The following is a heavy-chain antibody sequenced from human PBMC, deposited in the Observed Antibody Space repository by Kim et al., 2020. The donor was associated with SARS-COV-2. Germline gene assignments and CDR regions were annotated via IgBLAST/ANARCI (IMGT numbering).Heavy chain of an antibody. D-gene: IGHD5-12*01. CDR1: GFTFSSYG. J-gene: IGHJ4*02. V-gene: IGHV3-30*18. Sequence: GGSLRLSCAASGFTFSSYGMHWVRQAPGKGLEWVAVISYDGSNKYYADSVKGRFTISRDNSKNTLYLQMNSLRAEDTAVYYCAKEDIVATMGYVYWGQGTLVTVSS. CDR2: ISYDGSNK. CDR3: AKEDIVATMGYVY.